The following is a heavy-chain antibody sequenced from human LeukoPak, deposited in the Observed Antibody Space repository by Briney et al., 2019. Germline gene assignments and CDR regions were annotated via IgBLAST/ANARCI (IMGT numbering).Heavy chain of an antibody. D-gene: IGHD3-3*01. V-gene: IGHV3-30-3*01. Sequence: TGGSLRLSCAASGFTVSANYMSWVRQAPGKGLEWVTIISYDGSNKYYADSVKGRFTISRDNSKNTLYLQMNSLRAEDTAVYYCASGVTIFGVVRFDYWGQGTLVTVSS. CDR2: ISYDGSNK. CDR3: ASGVTIFGVVRFDY. J-gene: IGHJ4*02. CDR1: GFTVSANY.